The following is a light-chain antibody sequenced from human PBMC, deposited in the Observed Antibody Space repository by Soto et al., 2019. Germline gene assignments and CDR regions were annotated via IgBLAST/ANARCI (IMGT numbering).Light chain of an antibody. CDR3: QQYHSDPIT. J-gene: IGKJ5*01. CDR2: WAS. Sequence: DFVMTQSLDSLAVSLGERATINCKSSQSVLSTSNNKNYLAWLQHKPGQPPKLVIYWASVRASGVPDRFSGSGSGTDFTLTISSLQAEDVAVYYCQQYHSDPITFGQGTRLEIK. CDR1: QSVLSTSNNKNY. V-gene: IGKV4-1*01.